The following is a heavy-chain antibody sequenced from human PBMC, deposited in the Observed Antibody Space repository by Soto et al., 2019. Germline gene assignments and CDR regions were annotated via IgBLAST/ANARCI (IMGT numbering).Heavy chain of an antibody. J-gene: IGHJ5*02. D-gene: IGHD6-19*01. Sequence: ASVKVSCKASGYTFTSYGISWVRQAPGQGLEWMGWISAYNGNTNYAQKLQGRVTMTTDTSTSTAYMELRSLRSDETAVYYCARLIGTHSSGLPLGFDPWGHGTMVTVYS. CDR3: ARLIGTHSSGLPLGFDP. V-gene: IGHV1-18*04. CDR2: ISAYNGNT. CDR1: GYTFTSYG.